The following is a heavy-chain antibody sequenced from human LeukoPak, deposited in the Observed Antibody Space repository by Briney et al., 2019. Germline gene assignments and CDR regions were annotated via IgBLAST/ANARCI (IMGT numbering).Heavy chain of an antibody. D-gene: IGHD6-13*01. Sequence: SETLSLTCTVSGGSISSYYWSWIRQPPGKGLEWIGYIYYSGSTNYNPSLKSRVTISVDTSKNQFSLKLSSVTAADTAVYYCARDSKRGIDYWGQGTLVTVSS. CDR1: GGSISSYY. CDR2: IYYSGST. V-gene: IGHV4-59*01. CDR3: ARDSKRGIDY. J-gene: IGHJ4*02.